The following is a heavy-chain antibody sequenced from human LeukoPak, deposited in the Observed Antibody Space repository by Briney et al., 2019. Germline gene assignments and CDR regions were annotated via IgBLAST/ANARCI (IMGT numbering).Heavy chain of an antibody. Sequence: GGSLRLSCAASGFTFSNYGMSWVRQAPGKGLEWVSAISGGAVSTYYADSVKGRFTIFRDNSKNTLYLQMNSLRAEDTAIYFCAKGHTPMVTYAFDIWGQGTMVTVSS. J-gene: IGHJ3*02. CDR1: GFTFSNYG. CDR2: ISGGAVST. V-gene: IGHV3-23*01. CDR3: AKGHTPMVTYAFDI. D-gene: IGHD5-18*01.